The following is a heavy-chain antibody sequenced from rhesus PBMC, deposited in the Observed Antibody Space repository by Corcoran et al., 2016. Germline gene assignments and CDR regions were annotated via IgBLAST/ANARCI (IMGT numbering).Heavy chain of an antibody. Sequence: QLQLQESGPGLVKPSETLSVTCAVSGGSISSNYWSWIRQPPGKGLEWLGRIYGSGTNTHYNPSLKSRGTLSVDTSKNHLALKLSSVTAADTAVDYCARLNYIWNDIFEFWGQGALVTVSS. CDR3: ARLNYIWNDIFEF. V-gene: IGHV4-169*01. D-gene: IGHD1-14*01. J-gene: IGHJ1*01. CDR1: GGSISSNY. CDR2: IYGSGTNT.